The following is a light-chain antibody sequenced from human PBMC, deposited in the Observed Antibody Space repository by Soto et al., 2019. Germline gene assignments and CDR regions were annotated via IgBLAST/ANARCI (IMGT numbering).Light chain of an antibody. CDR1: SSNIGNNY. CDR2: DNN. J-gene: IGLJ7*01. Sequence: QSVLTQPPSVSAAPGQKVTISCSGSSSNIGNNYVSWYQQLPGTAPKLLIYDNNKRPSGIPDRFSGSKSGTSATLAITGLQAGDEAGYYCGTWDSNLSAAVFGGGTQLTVL. CDR3: GTWDSNLSAAV. V-gene: IGLV1-51*01.